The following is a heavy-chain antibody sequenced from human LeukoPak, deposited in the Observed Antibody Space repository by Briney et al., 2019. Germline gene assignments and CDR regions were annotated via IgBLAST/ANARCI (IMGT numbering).Heavy chain of an antibody. V-gene: IGHV3-21*01. CDR3: ARGASVVAGNDNAFDI. CDR1: GFTFSSYS. CDR2: TSSSYI. D-gene: IGHD6-19*01. Sequence: GGSLRLSCAASGFTFSSYSMNWVRQAPGKGLEWVSSTSSSYIYYADSVKGRFTISRDNARNSLYLQMNSLRAEDTAVYYCARGASVVAGNDNAFDIWGQGTLVIVSS. J-gene: IGHJ4*02.